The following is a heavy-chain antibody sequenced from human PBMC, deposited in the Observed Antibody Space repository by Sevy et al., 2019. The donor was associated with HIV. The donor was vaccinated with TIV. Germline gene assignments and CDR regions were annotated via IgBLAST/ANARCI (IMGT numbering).Heavy chain of an antibody. J-gene: IGHJ4*02. CDR1: EFTFSSYW. Sequence: GGSLRLSCAASEFTFSSYWMSWVRQAPGKGLEWVANIKQDGSEKYYVDSVKGRFTISRDNAKNSLYLQMKSLRAEDTAVYYCARESVTIFGVVIIRYFDYWGQGTLVTVSS. CDR3: ARESVTIFGVVIIRYFDY. CDR2: IKQDGSEK. D-gene: IGHD3-3*01. V-gene: IGHV3-7*01.